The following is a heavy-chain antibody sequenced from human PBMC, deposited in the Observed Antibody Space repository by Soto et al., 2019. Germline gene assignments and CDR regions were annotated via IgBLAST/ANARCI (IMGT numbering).Heavy chain of an antibody. CDR2: ISAYNGNT. J-gene: IGHJ4*02. CDR1: GYTFPGYG. CDR3: ARDGVDCSSTSCYRNLYFDY. V-gene: IGHV1-18*01. Sequence: ASVKVSCKASGYTFPGYGISWVRQALGQGLEWMGWISAYNGNTNYAQKLQGRVTMTTDTSTSTAYMELRSLRSDDTAVYYCARDGVDCSSTSCYRNLYFDYWGQGTLVTVSS. D-gene: IGHD2-2*02.